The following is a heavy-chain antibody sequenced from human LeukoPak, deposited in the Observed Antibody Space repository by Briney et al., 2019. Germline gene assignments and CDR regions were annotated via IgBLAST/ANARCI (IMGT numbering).Heavy chain of an antibody. CDR1: GGTFSSYA. V-gene: IGHV1-69*04. CDR3: ARGRQGYSGSTLLYGMDV. J-gene: IGHJ6*02. D-gene: IGHD1-26*01. CDR2: IIPILGIA. Sequence: GASVKVSCKASGGTFSSYAISWVRQAPGQGLEWMGRIIPILGIANYAQKFQGRVTITADKSTSTAYMELSSLRSEDTAVYYCARGRQGYSGSTLLYGMDVWGQGTTVTVSS.